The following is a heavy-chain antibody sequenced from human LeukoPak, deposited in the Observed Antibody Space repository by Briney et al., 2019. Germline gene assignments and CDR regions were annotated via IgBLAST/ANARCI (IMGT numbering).Heavy chain of an antibody. J-gene: IGHJ4*02. Sequence: ASVKVSCKASGYTFTSYGISWVRQAPGQGLEWMGWISAYNGNTNYAQKLQGRVTMTTDTSTSTAYMELRSLRSDDTAVYYCATHQDYYDSSGYDYWGQGTLVTVSS. CDR1: GYTFTSYG. CDR2: ISAYNGNT. CDR3: ATHQDYYDSSGYDY. V-gene: IGHV1-18*01. D-gene: IGHD3-22*01.